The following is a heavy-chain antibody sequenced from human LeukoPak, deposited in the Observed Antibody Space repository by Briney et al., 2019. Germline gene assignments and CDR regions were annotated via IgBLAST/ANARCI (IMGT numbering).Heavy chain of an antibody. CDR1: GFTFRNYA. V-gene: IGHV3-23*01. CDR3: AKDDVAAFATGYMDV. D-gene: IGHD6-6*01. CDR2: MSGSGCST. J-gene: IGHJ6*03. Sequence: GGSLRLSCAASGFTFRNYAMSWLREAPGKGLEGVSDMSGSGCSTYYADSVKGRFTIYSESSKNTVYLQMNGLRADDTAVYYCAKDDVAAFATGYMDVWGKGTTVTVSS.